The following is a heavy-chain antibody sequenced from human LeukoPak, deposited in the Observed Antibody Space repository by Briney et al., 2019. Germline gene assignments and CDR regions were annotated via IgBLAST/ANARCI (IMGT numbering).Heavy chain of an antibody. CDR3: ARVAMSDSSGYCDY. CDR2: IWYDGSNK. CDR1: GFTFSSYA. Sequence: GGSLRLSCAASGFTFSSYAMHWVRQAPGKGLEWVAVIWYDGSNKNYVDSVKGRFTISRDNSKSTLYLQMNSLRDEDTAVYYCARVAMSDSSGYCDYWGQGTLVTVSS. V-gene: IGHV3-33*01. J-gene: IGHJ4*02. D-gene: IGHD3-22*01.